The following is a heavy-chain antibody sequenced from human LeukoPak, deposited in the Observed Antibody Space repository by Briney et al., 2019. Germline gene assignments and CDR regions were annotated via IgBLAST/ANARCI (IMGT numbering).Heavy chain of an antibody. CDR1: GGSISSSSYY. D-gene: IGHD3-3*01. Sequence: SETLSLTCTVSGGSISSSSYYWGWIRQPPGKGLEWIGSIYYSGSTYYNPSLKSRVTISVDTSKNQFSLKLSSVTAADTAVYYCASSHYDFWSGYRIDYWGQGTLVTVSS. CDR3: ASSHYDFWSGYRIDY. V-gene: IGHV4-39*01. CDR2: IYYSGST. J-gene: IGHJ4*02.